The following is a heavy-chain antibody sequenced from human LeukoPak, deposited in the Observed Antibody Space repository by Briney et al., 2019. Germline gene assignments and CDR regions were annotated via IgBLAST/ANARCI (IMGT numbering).Heavy chain of an antibody. V-gene: IGHV3-23*01. CDR3: AKGPQSTYYYYMDV. J-gene: IGHJ6*03. CDR1: GFTFSNYA. Sequence: GGSLRLSCAASGFTFSNYALSWVRQAPGKGLEWVSAISGSGTGTYYADSVKGRFTISRDNSKNTVYLQMKSLRAEDTAVYYCAKGPQSTYYYYMDVWGKGTTVTVSS. CDR2: ISGSGTGT. D-gene: IGHD2-2*01.